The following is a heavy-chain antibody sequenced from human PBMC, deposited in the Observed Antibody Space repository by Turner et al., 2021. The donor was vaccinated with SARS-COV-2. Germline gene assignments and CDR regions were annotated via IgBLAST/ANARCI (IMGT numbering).Heavy chain of an antibody. CDR3: AREVPRSTNFDH. CDR1: GYTFISYY. D-gene: IGHD2-2*01. V-gene: IGHV1-46*01. CDR2: IKLSAGAT. Sequence: QVQLVQSGAEVKKPGASVPVSCKASGYTFISYYMNWVRQAPGQGLEWVGTIKLSAGATNYPQKFQGRVTMTRDTSTSTVYMELRSLRYEDTAVYYCAREVPRSTNFDHWGQGTLVTVSS. J-gene: IGHJ5*02.